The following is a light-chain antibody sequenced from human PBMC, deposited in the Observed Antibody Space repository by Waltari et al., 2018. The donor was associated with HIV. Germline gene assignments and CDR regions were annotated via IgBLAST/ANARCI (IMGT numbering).Light chain of an antibody. J-gene: IGLJ2*01. CDR1: SSDVGRYDY. Sequence: QSALTQPPSASGSLGQSVTISCTGSSSDVGRYDYVSWYQQHPGKAPKLLIFEVNKRPSGAPARFSGSKSGNTASLTVSGLQAEDEAEYSCSSYAGINPVIFGGGTTLTVL. CDR3: SSYAGINPVI. V-gene: IGLV2-8*01. CDR2: EVN.